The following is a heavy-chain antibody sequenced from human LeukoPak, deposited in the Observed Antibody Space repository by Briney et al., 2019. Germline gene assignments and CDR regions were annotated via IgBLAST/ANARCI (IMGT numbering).Heavy chain of an antibody. CDR2: ISGDESST. Sequence: GGSLRLSCAASGFTFSSYWMHWVRQAPGKGLVWVSRISGDESSTSYADSVKGRFTISRDNAKNTLFLQMNSLRAEDTAVYYCAGGSTLDRGLVYYWGLGTLVTVSS. D-gene: IGHD3-10*01. J-gene: IGHJ4*02. CDR3: AGGSTLDRGLVYY. CDR1: GFTFSSYW. V-gene: IGHV3-74*01.